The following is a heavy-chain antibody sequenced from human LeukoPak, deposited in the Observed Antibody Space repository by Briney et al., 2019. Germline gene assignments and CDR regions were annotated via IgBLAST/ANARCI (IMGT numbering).Heavy chain of an antibody. CDR1: GYSSSSSNW. CDR2: IYYSGSI. CDR3: ARSREYSGQYYMDV. V-gene: IGHV4-28*05. D-gene: IGHD5-12*01. Sequence: PSDTLSLTCAVSGYSSSSSNWWGWIRQPPGKGLEWIGYIYYSGSIYYNPSLKSRVTMSVDTSKNQFSLKLSPVTAVDTAVYYCARSREYSGQYYMDVWGKGTTVTVSS. J-gene: IGHJ6*03.